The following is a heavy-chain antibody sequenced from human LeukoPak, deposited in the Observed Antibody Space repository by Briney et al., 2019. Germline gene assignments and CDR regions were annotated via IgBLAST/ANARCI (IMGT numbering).Heavy chain of an antibody. V-gene: IGHV3-7*01. D-gene: IGHD6-13*01. CDR1: GFTFSSYW. J-gene: IGHJ4*02. CDR2: IKQDGNEN. Sequence: GGSLRLSCAASGFTFSSYWMSWVRQAPGKGLEWAANIKQDGNENYFVDSVKGRFTISRDNAKNSLYLQMNSLRAEDTAVYYCARGGYFFDYWGQGTPVTVSS. CDR3: ARGGYFFDY.